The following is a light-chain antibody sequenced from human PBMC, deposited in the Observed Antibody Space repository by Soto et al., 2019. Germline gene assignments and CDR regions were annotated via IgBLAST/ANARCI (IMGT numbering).Light chain of an antibody. CDR2: DAS. CDR3: QQYNSYSRT. Sequence: DIQMTQSPSTLSASVGDRVTITCRASQSISSWLAWYQQKPGKAPKLLIYDASSLESGVPSRFSGSGSGTEFTLTISSLQPDDFATYCCQQYNSYSRTFGPGTKVEIK. J-gene: IGKJ1*01. V-gene: IGKV1-5*01. CDR1: QSISSW.